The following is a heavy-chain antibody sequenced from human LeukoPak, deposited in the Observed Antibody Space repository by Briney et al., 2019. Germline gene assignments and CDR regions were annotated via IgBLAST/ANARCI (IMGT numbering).Heavy chain of an antibody. Sequence: GGSLRLSCAASGFTFSSYALSWVRQAAGKGLEWVSSISGSGGSTYYADSVKGRFTISRDNSKNTLYLQMNSLRADDTAVYYCAKPVGNFDIWGQGTMVSVSS. J-gene: IGHJ3*02. D-gene: IGHD1-26*01. CDR3: AKPVGNFDI. CDR2: ISGSGGST. V-gene: IGHV3-23*01. CDR1: GFTFSSYA.